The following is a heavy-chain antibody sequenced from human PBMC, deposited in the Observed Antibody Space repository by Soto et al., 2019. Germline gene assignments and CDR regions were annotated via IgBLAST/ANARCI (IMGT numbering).Heavy chain of an antibody. CDR1: GVTVSVYS. D-gene: IGHD3-10*01. CDR3: ARGQRDGESYYGYHDH. V-gene: IGHV3-21*01. Sequence: EVQLVESGGGLVKPAGSLRLSCAASGVTVSVYSVNWVRQAPGKGLEWVSSISSSSRNINYADSGKSRFTISRDNVKDSLDLHMRSLRVEDTAVYYCARGQRDGESYYGYHDHWCQGTGVSVSS. CDR2: ISSSSRNI. J-gene: IGHJ5*02.